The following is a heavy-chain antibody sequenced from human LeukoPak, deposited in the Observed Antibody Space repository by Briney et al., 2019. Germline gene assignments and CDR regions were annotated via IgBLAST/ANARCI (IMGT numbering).Heavy chain of an antibody. CDR1: GYTFTGYY. J-gene: IGHJ4*02. CDR3: ARVRGYGDYDGFGY. V-gene: IGHV1-2*04. D-gene: IGHD4-17*01. CDR2: INPNSGGT. Sequence: ASVKVSCKASGYTFTGYYMHWVRQAPGQGLEWMGWINPNSGGTNYAQKFQGWVTMTRGTSISTAYMELSRLRSDDTAVYYCARVRGYGDYDGFGYWGQGTLVTVSS.